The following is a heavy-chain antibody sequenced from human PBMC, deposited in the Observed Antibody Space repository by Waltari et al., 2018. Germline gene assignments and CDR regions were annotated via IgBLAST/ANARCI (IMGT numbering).Heavy chain of an antibody. Sequence: QLQLQESGSGLVKTSQTLSLTCEVSGGSMSTAGYSWSWIRQPPGKGLEWIGYIYHSGSTYYNPSLKSRVTISVDRSKNQFSLTLNSATAADTAVYYCVRDLPASGWYFDLWGRGTLVTVSS. J-gene: IGHJ2*01. CDR2: IYHSGST. CDR1: GGSMSTAGYS. D-gene: IGHD3-10*01. CDR3: VRDLPASGWYFDL. V-gene: IGHV4-30-2*01.